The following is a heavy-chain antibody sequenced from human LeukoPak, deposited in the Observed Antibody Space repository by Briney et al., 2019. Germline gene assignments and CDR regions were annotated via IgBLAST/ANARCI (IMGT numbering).Heavy chain of an antibody. CDR2: ISYDGSNK. CDR1: GFTFSSYG. V-gene: IGHV3-30*03. CDR3: EGGALDY. J-gene: IGHJ4*02. D-gene: IGHD3-16*01. Sequence: TGGSLRLSCAASGFTFSSYGMHWVRQAPGKGLEWVAVISYDGSNKYYADSVNGRFTISRDNSKNTLYLQMNGLRAEDTAVYYCEGGALDYWGQGTLVTVSS.